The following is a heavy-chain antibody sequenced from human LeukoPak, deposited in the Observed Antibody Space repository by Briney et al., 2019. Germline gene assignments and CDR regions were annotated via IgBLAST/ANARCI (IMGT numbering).Heavy chain of an antibody. J-gene: IGHJ5*02. CDR2: IYTSGST. Sequence: SETLSLTCTVSGGSISSYYWSWIRQPPGKGLEWIGYIYTSGSTNYNPSLKSRVTISVDTSKNQFSLKLSSVTAADTAVYYCARDLGSGSSPGYNWFDPWGQGTLVTVSS. CDR3: ARDLGSGSSPGYNWFDP. D-gene: IGHD1-26*01. CDR1: GGSISSYY. V-gene: IGHV4-4*09.